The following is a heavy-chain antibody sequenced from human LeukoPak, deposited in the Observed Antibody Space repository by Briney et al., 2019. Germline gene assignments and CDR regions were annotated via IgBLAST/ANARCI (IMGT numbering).Heavy chain of an antibody. D-gene: IGHD3-9*01. Sequence: PSETLSLTCTVSGGSVISGSYYWSWIRQPPGKGLEWIGYVSHSGNTNYNPSLKSRVTISKDTSKNQISLNLSSVTAADTAVYYCVREHDWGDFDFWGQGTLVTVSS. CDR3: VREHDWGDFDF. J-gene: IGHJ4*02. CDR1: GGSVISGSYY. V-gene: IGHV4-61*01. CDR2: VSHSGNT.